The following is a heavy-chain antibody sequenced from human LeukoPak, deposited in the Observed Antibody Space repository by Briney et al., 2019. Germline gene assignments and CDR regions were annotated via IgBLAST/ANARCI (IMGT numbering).Heavy chain of an antibody. CDR2: FNPSGGTT. D-gene: IGHD3-9*01. Sequence: GASVKVSCKASGYTFTNCFMHWVRQAPGQGLEWMGFFNPSGGTTSYAQNFQGRVTMTRDTSTSTVYMELSSLRSEDTAVYYCARLYDISNSWFDPWGQGTLVTVSS. V-gene: IGHV1-46*03. J-gene: IGHJ5*02. CDR3: ARLYDISNSWFDP. CDR1: GYTFTNCF.